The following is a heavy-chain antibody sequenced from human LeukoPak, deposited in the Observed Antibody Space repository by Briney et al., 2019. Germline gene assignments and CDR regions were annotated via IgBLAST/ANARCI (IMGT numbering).Heavy chain of an antibody. D-gene: IGHD3-22*01. CDR1: GFTFSGSA. CDR2: IGSKANSYAT. CDR3: TRRLNYYDSSGSDY. V-gene: IGHV3-73*01. Sequence: PGGSLRLSCAASGFTFSGSAMHWVRQASGKGLEWVGRIGSKANSYATAYAASVKGRFTISRDDSKNTAYLQMNSLKTEDTAVYYCTRRLNYYDSSGSDYWGQGTLVTVSS. J-gene: IGHJ4*02.